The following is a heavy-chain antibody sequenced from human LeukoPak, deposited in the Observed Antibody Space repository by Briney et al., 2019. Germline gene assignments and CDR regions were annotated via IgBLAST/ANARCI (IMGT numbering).Heavy chain of an antibody. D-gene: IGHD1-26*01. Sequence: PSETLSLTCAVYGGSFSGYYWSWIRQPPGKGLEWIGEINHSGSTNYNPSLKSRVTISVDTSKNQFPLKLSSVTAADTAVYYCARSSREPSGSYYDYWGQGTLVTVSS. CDR1: GGSFSGYY. J-gene: IGHJ4*02. V-gene: IGHV4-34*01. CDR3: ARSSREPSGSYYDY. CDR2: INHSGST.